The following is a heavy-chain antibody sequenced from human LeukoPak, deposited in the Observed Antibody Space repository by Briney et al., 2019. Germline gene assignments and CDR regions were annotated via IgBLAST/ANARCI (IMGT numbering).Heavy chain of an antibody. CDR1: GFTFSTYS. Sequence: GGSLRLSCAASGFTFSTYSMNWVRQAPGKGLEWVSSITSSSNIYHADSVKGRFTISRDNAKNSLYLQMNSLRAEDTAVYYCARDDYGGNSRPFKYWGQGTLVTVSS. CDR2: ITSSSNI. V-gene: IGHV3-21*01. J-gene: IGHJ4*02. CDR3: ARDDYGGNSRPFKY. D-gene: IGHD4-23*01.